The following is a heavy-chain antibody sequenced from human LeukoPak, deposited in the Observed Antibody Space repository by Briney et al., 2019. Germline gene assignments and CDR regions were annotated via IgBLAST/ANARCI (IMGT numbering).Heavy chain of an antibody. V-gene: IGHV4-59*01. CDR3: AGRNYYDSSGYYDD. CDR2: IYYSGST. Sequence: SETLSLTCTVSGGSISSYHWSWIRQPPGKGLEWIGYIYYSGSTNYNPSLKSRVTISVDTSKNQFSLKLSSVTAADTAVYYCAGRNYYDSSGYYDDWGQGTLVTVSS. CDR1: GGSISSYH. D-gene: IGHD3-22*01. J-gene: IGHJ4*02.